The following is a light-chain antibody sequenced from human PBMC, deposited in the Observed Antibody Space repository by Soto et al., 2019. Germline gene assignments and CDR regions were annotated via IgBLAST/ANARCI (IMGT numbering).Light chain of an antibody. Sequence: EIVLTQSPGTLSLSPGERATLSCRASQSISSSYLAWYQQKPGQAPRLLIYGASTRATGIPDRFSGSVSGTDFTLTISRLEPEDFAVYYCQQYGSSSFTFGPGTKLDIK. CDR1: QSISSSY. CDR2: GAS. J-gene: IGKJ3*01. V-gene: IGKV3-20*01. CDR3: QQYGSSSFT.